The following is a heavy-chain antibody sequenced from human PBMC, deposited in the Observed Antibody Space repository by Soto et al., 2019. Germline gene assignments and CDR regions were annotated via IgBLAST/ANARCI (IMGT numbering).Heavy chain of an antibody. J-gene: IGHJ5*02. CDR2: ISSSSSYT. Sequence: QVQLVESGGGLVKPGGSLRLSCAASGFTFSDYYMSWIRQAPGKGLEWVSYISSSSSYTNYADSVKGRFTISRDKAKNSLYLQMNSLRAEDTAVYYCARILYGDYGWFDPWGQGTLVTVSS. V-gene: IGHV3-11*06. D-gene: IGHD4-17*01. CDR3: ARILYGDYGWFDP. CDR1: GFTFSDYY.